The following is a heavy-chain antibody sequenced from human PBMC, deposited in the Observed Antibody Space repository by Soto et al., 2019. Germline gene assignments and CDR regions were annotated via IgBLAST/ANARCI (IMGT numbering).Heavy chain of an antibody. CDR3: AREGGYGDYVGWFDP. D-gene: IGHD4-17*01. CDR2: IYPSGTI. V-gene: IGHV4-30-2*06. Sequence: PSETLSLTCAVSGGSIATRGFSWNWIRQSPGKGLEWIGCIYPSGTIFYNPSLNSRVTISLDMSTNQFSLRLNSVTAADTAVYYCAREGGYGDYVGWFDPWGQGTLVTVSS. J-gene: IGHJ5*02. CDR1: GGSIATRGFS.